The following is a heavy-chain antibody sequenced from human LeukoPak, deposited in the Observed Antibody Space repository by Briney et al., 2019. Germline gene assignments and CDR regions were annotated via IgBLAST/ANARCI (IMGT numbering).Heavy chain of an antibody. Sequence: PSETLSLTCTVSGDSISSSSHYWVWIRQPPGKGLEWITSIYYSGNAYHNPSLKSRVIISVDRPKNEFSLKLSSVTAADTAVYYCARLLMVRGVQVEFDQWGQGTLVTVSS. D-gene: IGHD3-10*01. J-gene: IGHJ4*02. V-gene: IGHV4-39*01. CDR2: IYYSGNA. CDR3: ARLLMVRGVQVEFDQ. CDR1: GDSISSSSHY.